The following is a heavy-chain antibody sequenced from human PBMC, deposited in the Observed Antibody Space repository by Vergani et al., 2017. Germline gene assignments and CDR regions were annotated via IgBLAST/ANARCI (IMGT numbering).Heavy chain of an antibody. CDR2: IIPIFGTA. CDR3: ARDVNGAYCXGDCYSGAGDAFDI. Sequence: QVQLVQSGAEVKKPGSSVKVSCKASGGTFSSYAISWVRQAPGQGLEWMGRIIPIFGTANYAQKFQGRVTITADESTSTAYMELSSLRSEDTAVYYCARDVNGAYCXGDCYSGAGDAFDIWGQGTMVTVSS. J-gene: IGHJ3*02. V-gene: IGHV1-69*13. CDR1: GGTFSSYA. D-gene: IGHD2-21*02.